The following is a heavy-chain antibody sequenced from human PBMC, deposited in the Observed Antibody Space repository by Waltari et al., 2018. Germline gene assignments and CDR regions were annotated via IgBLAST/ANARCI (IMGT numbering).Heavy chain of an antibody. V-gene: IGHV4-34*02. CDR2: INHGGTT. J-gene: IGHJ6*02. D-gene: IGHD2-8*02. Sequence: QVQLQQWGAGLLQPSETLSLTCALYGGSFNGYYWAWIRQPPGKGLEWIGEINHGGTTNHNPSLRSRVTMLVDTSKSQFSLKLNSVTAADTAVYYCVRLEDCTGPGGNCYSGDSFAMDVWGQGTTVTVSS. CDR1: GGSFNGYY. CDR3: VRLEDCTGPGGNCYSGDSFAMDV.